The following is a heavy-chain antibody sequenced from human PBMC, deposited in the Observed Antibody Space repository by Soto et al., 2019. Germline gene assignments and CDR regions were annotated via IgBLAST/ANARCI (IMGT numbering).Heavy chain of an antibody. CDR2: IYYSGST. D-gene: IGHD1-26*01. Sequence: QVQLQESGPGLVKPSQTLSLTCTVSGGSISSGGYYWSWIRQHPGKGLEWIGYIYYSGSTYYNPSLKSRVTMXAXTXXNQFSLKLGSVTAADTAVYYCAREGGIVGATAADYWGQGTLVTVSS. V-gene: IGHV4-31*03. CDR1: GGSISSGGYY. CDR3: AREGGIVGATAADY. J-gene: IGHJ4*02.